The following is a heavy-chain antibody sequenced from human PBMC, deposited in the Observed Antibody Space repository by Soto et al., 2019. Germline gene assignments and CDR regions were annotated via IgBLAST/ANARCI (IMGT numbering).Heavy chain of an antibody. CDR1: GYTVTGYY. J-gene: IGHJ6*02. CDR3: ARGICGGGSCLYYYYGMDV. V-gene: IGHV1-69*13. Sequence: SLKVSCKASGYTVTGYYMHWVPQAPGQGLAWMGGIIPIFGTANYAQKFQGRVTITADESTSTAYMELSSLRSEDTAVYYCARGICGGGSCLYYYYGMDVWGQGTTVTVSS. CDR2: IIPIFGTA. D-gene: IGHD2-15*01.